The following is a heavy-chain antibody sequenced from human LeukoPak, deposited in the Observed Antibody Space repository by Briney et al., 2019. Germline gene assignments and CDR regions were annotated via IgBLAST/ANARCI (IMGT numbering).Heavy chain of an antibody. V-gene: IGHV3-23*01. Sequence: PGGSLRLSCAASGFTFSSYAMSWVRQAPGKGLEWVSAISGSGGSTYYADSVKGRFTISRDNSKTTLYLQMNSLRAEDTAVYYCAKGGSGWYFVGYWGQGTLVTVSS. J-gene: IGHJ4*02. CDR2: ISGSGGST. CDR3: AKGGSGWYFVGY. CDR1: GFTFSSYA. D-gene: IGHD6-19*01.